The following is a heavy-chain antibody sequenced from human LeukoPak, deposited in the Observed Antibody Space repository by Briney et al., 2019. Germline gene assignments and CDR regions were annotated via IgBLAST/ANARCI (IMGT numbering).Heavy chain of an antibody. D-gene: IGHD5-18*01. CDR3: ARELGYSYGSFDY. CDR2: IIPIFGTA. Sequence: SVKVSCKASGGTFSSYAISWVRQAPGQGPEWMGGIIPIFGTANYAQKFQGRVTITADKSTSTAYMELSSLRSEDTAVYYCARELGYSYGSFDYWGQGTLVTVSS. V-gene: IGHV1-69*06. J-gene: IGHJ4*02. CDR1: GGTFSSYA.